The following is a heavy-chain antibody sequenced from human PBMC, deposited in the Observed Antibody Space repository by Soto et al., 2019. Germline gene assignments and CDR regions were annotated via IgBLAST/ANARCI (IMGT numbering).Heavy chain of an antibody. CDR1: GGSISSGGYY. CDR2: IYYSGST. V-gene: IGHV4-31*03. J-gene: IGHJ5*02. D-gene: IGHD5-18*01. Sequence: QVQLQESGPGLVKPSQTLSLTCTVSGGSISSGGYYWSWIRQHPGKGLEWIGYIYYSGSTYYNPSPTSRVTISVDPSKNQFPLKLSSATAADPAVYYCAGENWGYSYGSANWFDPWGQGTLVTVSP. CDR3: AGENWGYSYGSANWFDP.